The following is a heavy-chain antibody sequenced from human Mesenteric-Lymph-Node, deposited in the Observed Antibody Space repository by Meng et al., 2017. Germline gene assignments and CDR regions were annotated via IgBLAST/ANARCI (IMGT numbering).Heavy chain of an antibody. Sequence: GESLKISCAASGFIFSDYYMNWVRQAPGKGLEWVSSISSSSTIYYADSVKGRFTISRDNAKNTLYLQMNSLKTEDTAVYYCAREIAAAGAYFDYWGQGTLVTVSS. CDR1: GFIFSDYY. CDR3: AREIAAAGAYFDY. CDR2: ISSSSTI. D-gene: IGHD6-13*01. J-gene: IGHJ4*02. V-gene: IGHV3-69-1*01.